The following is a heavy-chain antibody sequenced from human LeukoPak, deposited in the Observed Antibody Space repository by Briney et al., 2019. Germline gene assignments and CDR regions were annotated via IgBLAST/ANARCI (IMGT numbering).Heavy chain of an antibody. D-gene: IGHD3-9*01. CDR2: INPNSGGT. J-gene: IGHJ4*02. CDR1: GYTFTGYY. V-gene: IGHV1-2*02. CDR3: ARAPGPQTSYHILTGYPKMYYFDY. Sequence: ASVKVSCKASGYTFTGYYMHWVRQAPGQGLEWMGWINPNSGGTNYAQKFQGRVTMTRDTSISTAYMELSRLRSDDTAVYYCARAPGPQTSYHILTGYPKMYYFDYWGQGTLVTVSS.